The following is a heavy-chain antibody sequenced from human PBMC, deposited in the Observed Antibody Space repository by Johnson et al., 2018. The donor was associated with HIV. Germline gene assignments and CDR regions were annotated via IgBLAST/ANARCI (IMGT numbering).Heavy chain of an antibody. V-gene: IGHV3-33*01. CDR3: ARDHVVGASPDAFDI. D-gene: IGHD1-26*01. J-gene: IGHJ3*02. CDR2: IRYDGSNK. Sequence: QVQLVESGGGVVQPGRSLRLSCAASGFTFSSYGMHWVRQAPGKGLEWVAFIRYDGSNKYYADSVKGRFTISRDNAKNSLYLQMNSLRAEDTALYYCARDHVVGASPDAFDIWGQGTMVTVSS. CDR1: GFTFSSYG.